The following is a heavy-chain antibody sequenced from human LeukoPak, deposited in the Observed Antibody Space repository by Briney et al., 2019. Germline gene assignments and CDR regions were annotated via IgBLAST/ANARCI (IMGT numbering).Heavy chain of an antibody. CDR1: GGSFSGYY. CDR3: ARRHYDFWSGFSGSYGMDV. CDR2: INHSGST. D-gene: IGHD3-3*01. V-gene: IGHV4-34*01. J-gene: IGHJ6*02. Sequence: SETLSLTCAVYGGSFSGYYWSWIRQPPGKGLEWIGEINHSGSTNYNPSLKSRVTISVDTSKNQFSLKLSSVTAADTAGYYCARRHYDFWSGFSGSYGMDVWGQGTTVTVSS.